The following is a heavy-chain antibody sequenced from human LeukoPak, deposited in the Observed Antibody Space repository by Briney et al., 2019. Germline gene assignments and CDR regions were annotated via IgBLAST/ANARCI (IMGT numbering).Heavy chain of an antibody. D-gene: IGHD3-22*01. Sequence: SETLSLTCTVSAGSISSSSYYWGWIRQPPGKGLEWIGSIYYSGSTYYNPSLKSRVTVSVDTSKNQFSLKLSSVTAADTAVYYCARLQGVLVVMWFDPWGQGTLVTVSS. CDR1: AGSISSSSYY. CDR2: IYYSGST. J-gene: IGHJ5*02. V-gene: IGHV4-39*01. CDR3: ARLQGVLVVMWFDP.